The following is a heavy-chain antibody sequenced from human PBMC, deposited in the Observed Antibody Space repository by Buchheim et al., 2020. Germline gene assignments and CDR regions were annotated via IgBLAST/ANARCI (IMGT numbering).Heavy chain of an antibody. CDR3: ARDGSEVAGMGGWFDP. CDR1: GSSISSYY. J-gene: IGHJ5*02. Sequence: QVQLQESGPGLVKPSETLSLTCTVSGSSISSYYWSWIRQPPGKGLEWIGYIYYSGSTNYNPSLKSRVTIPVDTSKNQFSLKLSSVTAADTAVYYCARDGSEVAGMGGWFDPWGQGTL. CDR2: IYYSGST. V-gene: IGHV4-59*01. D-gene: IGHD6-19*01.